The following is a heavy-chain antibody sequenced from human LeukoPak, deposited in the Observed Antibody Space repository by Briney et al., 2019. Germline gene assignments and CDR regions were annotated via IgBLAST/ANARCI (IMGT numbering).Heavy chain of an antibody. CDR3: AKATTYCSSTSCYPGYSSSWYGDPFDY. CDR2: ISGSGGST. J-gene: IGHJ4*02. D-gene: IGHD2-2*01. CDR1: GFTFSSYA. Sequence: GGSLRLSCAASGFTFSSYAMSWVRQAPGKGLEWASAISGSGGSTYYADSVKGRFTISRDNSKNTLYLQMNSLRAEDTAVYYCAKATTYCSSTSCYPGYSSSWYGDPFDYWGQGTLVTVSS. V-gene: IGHV3-23*01.